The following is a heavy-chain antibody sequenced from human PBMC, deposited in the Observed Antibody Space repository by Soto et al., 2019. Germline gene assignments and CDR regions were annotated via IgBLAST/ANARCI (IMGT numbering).Heavy chain of an antibody. D-gene: IGHD3-10*01. CDR3: ARGVRD. CDR1: GSSISSGGYY. V-gene: IGHV4-31*03. Sequence: QVQLQESGPGLVKPSQTLSLTCTVSGSSISSGGYYWSCIRQHPGKGLDWIGYIYYSGSTSYNSALKIRVTITVDTSKTQFSLTLSSLTAADTAVYFCARGVRDCGHGTLVTVSS. CDR2: IYYSGST. J-gene: IGHJ4*01.